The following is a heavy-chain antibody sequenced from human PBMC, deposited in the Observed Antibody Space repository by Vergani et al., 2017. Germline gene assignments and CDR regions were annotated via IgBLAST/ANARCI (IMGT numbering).Heavy chain of an antibody. J-gene: IGHJ4*02. CDR1: GYTFNSYG. V-gene: IGHV1-18*04. CDR2: ISADNGNT. D-gene: IGHD6-6*01. Sequence: QVQLVQSGAEVKKPGASVKVSCKASGYTFNSYGISWVRQAPGQGLEWMGWISADNGNTNYAQELQGRVTMTTDTSKSTAYMELRSLRSDDTAVYYCARGGEYSCSSDPLFDYWGQGTLVTVSS. CDR3: ARGGEYSCSSDPLFDY.